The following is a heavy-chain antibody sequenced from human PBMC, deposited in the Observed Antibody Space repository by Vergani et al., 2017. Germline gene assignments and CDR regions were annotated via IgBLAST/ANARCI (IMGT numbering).Heavy chain of an antibody. J-gene: IGHJ6*02. D-gene: IGHD2-21*02. V-gene: IGHV4-39*01. Sequence: QLQLQESGPGLVKPSDTLSLTCTVSGGSISSSSYYWGWIRQPPGKGLEWIGSIYYSGSTYYNPSLKSRVTISVDTSKNQFSLKLSSVTAADTAVYYCARHLAYCGGDCYPYYYGMDVWGQXP. CDR2: IYYSGST. CDR1: GGSISSSSYY. CDR3: ARHLAYCGGDCYPYYYGMDV.